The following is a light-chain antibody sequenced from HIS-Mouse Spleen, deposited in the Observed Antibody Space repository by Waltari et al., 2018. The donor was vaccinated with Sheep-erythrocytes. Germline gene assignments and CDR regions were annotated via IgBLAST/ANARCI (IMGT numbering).Light chain of an antibody. CDR3: CSYAGSSTPWV. J-gene: IGLJ3*02. V-gene: IGLV2-23*01. Sequence: QSALTQPASVSGSPGQSITISCTGTNSDVGSYNLVFWYQQNPGKAPKLMIYEGSKRPSGVSTRFSGSKSGNTACLTSSGLQAEDEADYYCCSYAGSSTPWVFGGGTKLTVL. CDR1: NSDVGSYNL. CDR2: EGS.